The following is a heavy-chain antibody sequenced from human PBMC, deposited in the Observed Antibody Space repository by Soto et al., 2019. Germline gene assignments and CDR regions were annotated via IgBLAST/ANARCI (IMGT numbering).Heavy chain of an antibody. Sequence: EVQLVETGGDLIQPGGSLRLSCAASGFTVSSDSMTWVRQAPGKGLEWISIIYSDNNTDYADSVKGRCSISRDTSKNILYLQMNSLSAEDTAEYYCARHYSAMGVWGQGTTVTVSS. CDR2: IYSDNNT. CDR3: ARHYSAMGV. V-gene: IGHV3-53*02. J-gene: IGHJ6*02. CDR1: GFTVSSDS.